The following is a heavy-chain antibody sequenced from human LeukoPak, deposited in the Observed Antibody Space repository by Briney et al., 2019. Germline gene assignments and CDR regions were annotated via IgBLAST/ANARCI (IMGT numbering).Heavy chain of an antibody. CDR3: ARGDLYSSSSWRFDY. V-gene: IGHV4-34*01. D-gene: IGHD6-6*01. Sequence: PSETLSLTCAVYGGSFSGYYWSWIRQPPGKGLEWIGYIYTSGSTNYNPSLKSRVTISVDTSKNQFSLKLSSVTAADTAVYYCARGDLYSSSSWRFDYWGQGTLVTVSS. CDR1: GGSFSGYY. J-gene: IGHJ4*02. CDR2: IYTSGST.